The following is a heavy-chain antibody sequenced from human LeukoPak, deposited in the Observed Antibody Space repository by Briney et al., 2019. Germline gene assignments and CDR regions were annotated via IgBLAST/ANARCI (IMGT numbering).Heavy chain of an antibody. D-gene: IGHD3-22*01. V-gene: IGHV1-69*04. CDR3: ARRPPFTYYYDSSGYYP. CDR2: IIPILGIA. Sequence: ASAKVSCKASGGTFSSYAISWVRQAPGQGLEWMGRIIPILGIANYAQKFQGRVTITADKSTSTAYMELSSLRSEDTAVYYCARRPPFTYYYDSSGYYPWGQGTLVTVSS. J-gene: IGHJ5*02. CDR1: GGTFSSYA.